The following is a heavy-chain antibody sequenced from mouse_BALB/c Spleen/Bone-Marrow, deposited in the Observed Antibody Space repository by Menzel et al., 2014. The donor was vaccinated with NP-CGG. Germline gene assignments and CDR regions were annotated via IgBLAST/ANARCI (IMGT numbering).Heavy chain of an antibody. V-gene: IGHV1-5*01. Sequence: EVQLQQSGTVLARPGASVKMSCKASGYTFTSYWMHWVKRRPGQGLEWIGAIYPGNSDTSYNQKSKGKAKLTAVTSTSTAYMELSSLTNEDSAVYYCTHGYDYYAMDYWGQGTSVTVSS. D-gene: IGHD2-2*01. CDR2: IYPGNSDT. CDR3: THGYDYYAMDY. J-gene: IGHJ4*01. CDR1: GYTFTSYW.